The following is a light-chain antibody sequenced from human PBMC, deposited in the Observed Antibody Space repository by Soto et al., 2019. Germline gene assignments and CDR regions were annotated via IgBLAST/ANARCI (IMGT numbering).Light chain of an antibody. CDR2: RNN. J-gene: IGLJ3*02. Sequence: QSVLTQPPSASGTPGQRVTISCSGSSSNIGSNYVYWYQQLPGTAPKLLIYRNNQRPSGVPDRFSGSKSGTSASLAISGLRSEDEADYYCAAWDDSLSGWVFGGATKRTVL. V-gene: IGLV1-47*01. CDR1: SSNIGSNY. CDR3: AAWDDSLSGWV.